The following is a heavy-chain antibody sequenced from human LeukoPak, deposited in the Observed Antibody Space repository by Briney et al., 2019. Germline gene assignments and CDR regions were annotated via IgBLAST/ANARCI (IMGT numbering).Heavy chain of an antibody. Sequence: SETLSLTCTVSGGSISSYYWSWIRQPPGKGLEWIGYIYYSGSTNYNPSLKSRVTLSVDTSKNQFSLKLSSVTAADTAVYYCARNMVPWGGYFDYWGQGTLVTVSS. CDR2: IYYSGST. V-gene: IGHV4-59*01. J-gene: IGHJ4*02. CDR1: GGSISSYY. CDR3: ARNMVPWGGYFDY. D-gene: IGHD3-10*01.